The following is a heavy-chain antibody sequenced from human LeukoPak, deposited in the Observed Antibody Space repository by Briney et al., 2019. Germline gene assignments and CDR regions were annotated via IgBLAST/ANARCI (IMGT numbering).Heavy chain of an antibody. Sequence: GGSLRLSCAASGFTFSSYSMNWVRQAPGRGLEWVANIHPEGNEKYHVEAVKGRFTISRDNTKNLLFLQMNGLRVEDTAVYYCARGDAFSGDHWGQGTLVTVSS. CDR2: IHPEGNEK. V-gene: IGHV3-7*04. J-gene: IGHJ4*02. CDR3: ARGDAFSGDH. CDR1: GFTFSSYS.